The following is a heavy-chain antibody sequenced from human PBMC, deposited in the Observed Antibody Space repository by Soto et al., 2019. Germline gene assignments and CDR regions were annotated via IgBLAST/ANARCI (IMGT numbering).Heavy chain of an antibody. CDR2: IHYSGSN. V-gene: IGHV4-59*01. CDR3: ARDGGVLGASTWFDP. J-gene: IGHJ5*02. D-gene: IGHD1-26*01. CDR1: GGSISNYL. Sequence: PSETLSLTCTVSGGSISNYLWSWIRQPPGKGLEWIAYIHYSGSNNYNPSLKSRVTISIDTSRNQFSLKLTSVTAADTAIYYCARDGGVLGASTWFDPWGQGTLVTVSS.